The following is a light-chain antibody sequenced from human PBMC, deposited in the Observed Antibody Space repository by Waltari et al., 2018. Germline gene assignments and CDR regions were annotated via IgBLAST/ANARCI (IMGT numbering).Light chain of an antibody. V-gene: IGKV3-20*01. CDR3: QQYGSSVMYT. Sequence: VLTQSPDTLSLSPGERATLSCRASQSLTRRYLAWYQQKPGQAPRLRIYGASNRAAGIPYRVSGSGSGTDFTLTISRLEPEDSAVYYCQQYGSSVMYTFGQGTKLEIK. CDR1: QSLTRRY. J-gene: IGKJ2*01. CDR2: GAS.